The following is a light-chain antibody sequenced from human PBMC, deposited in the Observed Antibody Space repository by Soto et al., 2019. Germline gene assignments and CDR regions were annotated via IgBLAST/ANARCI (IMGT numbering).Light chain of an antibody. CDR3: ATWDDDLKV. J-gene: IGLJ2*01. CDR2: RNN. V-gene: IGLV1-47*01. Sequence: QSVLTQPPSASGTPGQRVIISCSGSSSNIGSNYVYWYQQLPGTAPKLLIYRNNQRPSGVPDRFSGSKSGTSASLAISGLRSEDEADYYCATWDDDLKVFGGGTKLTVL. CDR1: SSNIGSNY.